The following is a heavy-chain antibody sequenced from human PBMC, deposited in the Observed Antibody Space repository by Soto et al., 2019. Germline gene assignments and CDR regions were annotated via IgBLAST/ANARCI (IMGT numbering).Heavy chain of an antibody. CDR2: ISAYNGNT. V-gene: IGHV1-18*04. J-gene: IGHJ4*02. Sequence: ASVKVSCKASGYTFTSYGISWVRQAPGQGLEWMGWISAYNGNTNYAQKLQGRVTMTTDTSTSTAYMELRSLRSDDTAAYYCARGGFYNWNNYNCDYWGQGTLVTVSS. CDR3: ARGGFYNWNNYNCDY. CDR1: GYTFTSYG. D-gene: IGHD1-20*01.